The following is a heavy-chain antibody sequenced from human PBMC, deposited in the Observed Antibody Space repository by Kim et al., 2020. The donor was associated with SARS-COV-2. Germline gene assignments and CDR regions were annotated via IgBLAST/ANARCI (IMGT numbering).Heavy chain of an antibody. V-gene: IGHV3-7*03. Sequence: GGSLRLSCAASGFTFSSYWMSWVRQAPGKGLEWVANIKQDGSEKYYVDSVKGRFTISRDNAKNSLYLQMNSLRAEDTAVYYCAREVAAAGTNWFDPWGQGTLVTVSS. CDR1: GFTFSSYW. D-gene: IGHD6-13*01. CDR2: IKQDGSEK. CDR3: AREVAAAGTNWFDP. J-gene: IGHJ5*02.